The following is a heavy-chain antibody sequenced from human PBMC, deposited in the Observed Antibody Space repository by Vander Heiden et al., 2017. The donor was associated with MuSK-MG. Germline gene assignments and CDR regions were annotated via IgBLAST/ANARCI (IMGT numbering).Heavy chain of an antibody. V-gene: IGHV4-34*01. CDR3: AIVGSSSLDY. J-gene: IGHJ4*02. D-gene: IGHD6-6*01. CDR2: INHSGNT. Sequence: QVQLQQWGAGLLKPSETLSLSCAVYGASFSDYYWNWIRQHPGKGLEWIGQINHSGNTNYNPSRKSRVTISADTPKKQIYLKLISVTAADTAVYYCAIVGSSSLDYWGQGTLVTVSS. CDR1: GASFSDYY.